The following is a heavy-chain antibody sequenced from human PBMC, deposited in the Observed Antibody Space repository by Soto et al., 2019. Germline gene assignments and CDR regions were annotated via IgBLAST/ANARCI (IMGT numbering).Heavy chain of an antibody. CDR2: INTDGATS. Sequence: GGSLRLSCAASGFTFSGHWMHWVRQVPGKGLEWVSRINTDGATSTYADSVKGRFTISRDNAKNTLYLQMNSLRDEDTAVYYCARDSLQWELREATTKYYFDYWGQGTLVTVSS. D-gene: IGHD1-26*01. CDR1: GFTFSGHW. CDR3: ARDSLQWELREATTKYYFDY. V-gene: IGHV3-74*03. J-gene: IGHJ4*02.